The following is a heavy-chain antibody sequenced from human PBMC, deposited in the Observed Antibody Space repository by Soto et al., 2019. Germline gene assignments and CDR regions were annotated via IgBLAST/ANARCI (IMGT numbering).Heavy chain of an antibody. CDR1: GYSFSSYW. J-gene: IGHJ5*01. V-gene: IGHV5-51*01. CDR2: IYPGDSDT. Sequence: GESLKISCKGSGYSFSSYWIGWVRQMPGKGLERMGIIYPGDSDTRYSPSFQGQVTISADRSITTTYLQWSSLKASDTAIYYCARLFDTSGWFGCWGQGTLVTVSS. D-gene: IGHD6-19*01. CDR3: ARLFDTSGWFGC.